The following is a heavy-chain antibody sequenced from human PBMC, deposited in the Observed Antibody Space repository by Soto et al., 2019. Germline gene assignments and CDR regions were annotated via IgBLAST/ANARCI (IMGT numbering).Heavy chain of an antibody. Sequence: QVQLVQSGAEVKKPGASVKVSCKASGYTFTSYYMHWVRQAPGQGLEWMGIINPSGGSTSYAQKFQGRVNMTRDTSTSTVYMELSSLRSEDTAVYYCARDRGNWGYYYYGMEVRGQGTTVTVSS. CDR2: INPSGGST. V-gene: IGHV1-46*01. J-gene: IGHJ6*02. CDR3: ARDRGNWGYYYYGMEV. CDR1: GYTFTSYY. D-gene: IGHD7-27*01.